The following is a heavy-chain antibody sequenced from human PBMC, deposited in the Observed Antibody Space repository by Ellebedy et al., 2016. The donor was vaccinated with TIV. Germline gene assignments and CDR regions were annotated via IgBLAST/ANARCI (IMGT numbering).Heavy chain of an antibody. J-gene: IGHJ4*02. CDR3: AKGRGGGSDSSAPRYYFDY. CDR2: ISNTGSRT. D-gene: IGHD3-22*01. Sequence: PGGSLRLSCAASGFTFNSYAMSWVRQAPGKGLEWVSTISNTGSRTYYADPVEGRFIISRDNSKRTLYLQMNSLRAEDTAVYYCAKGRGGGSDSSAPRYYFDYWGLGTLVTVSS. CDR1: GFTFNSYA. V-gene: IGHV3-23*01.